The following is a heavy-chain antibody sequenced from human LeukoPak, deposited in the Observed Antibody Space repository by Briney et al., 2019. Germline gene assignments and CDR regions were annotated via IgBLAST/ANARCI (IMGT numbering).Heavy chain of an antibody. CDR3: ARGNSRDGYRIDY. D-gene: IGHD5-24*01. V-gene: IGHV3-53*01. CDR1: GFTVSSNY. CDR2: IYSGGST. Sequence: GSLRLSCAASGFTVSSNYMSWVRQAPGKGLEWVSVIYSGGSTYYADSVKGRFTISRDNSKNTLYLQMNSLRAEDTAVYYCARGNSRDGYRIDYWGQGTLVTVSS. J-gene: IGHJ4*02.